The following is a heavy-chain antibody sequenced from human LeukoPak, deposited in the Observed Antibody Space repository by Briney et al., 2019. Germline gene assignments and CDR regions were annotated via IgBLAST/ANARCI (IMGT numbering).Heavy chain of an antibody. Sequence: PSETLSLTCAVSGGSISSSNWWSWVRQPPGKGLEWIGEIYHSGSTNYNPSLESRVTISVDTSKNQFSLKLTSVSAADTAVYFCVKTTDKYLIVPYIDVWGKGTTVTVSS. CDR3: VKTTDKYLIVPYIDV. V-gene: IGHV4-4*02. J-gene: IGHJ6*03. CDR1: GGSISSSNW. CDR2: IYHSGST. D-gene: IGHD2/OR15-2a*01.